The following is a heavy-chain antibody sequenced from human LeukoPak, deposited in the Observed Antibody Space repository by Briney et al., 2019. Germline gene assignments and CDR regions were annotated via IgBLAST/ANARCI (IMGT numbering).Heavy chain of an antibody. CDR3: ATEGRRDSGYGGVVY. CDR1: GYTLTELS. CDR2: FDPEDGET. V-gene: IGHV1-24*01. Sequence: GASVKVSCKVSGYTLTELSMHWVRQAPGKGLEWMGGFDPEDGETIYAQKFQGRVTMNEDTSTDTAYMELSSLRSEDTAVYYCATEGRRDSGYGGVVYWGQGTLVTVSS. D-gene: IGHD5-12*01. J-gene: IGHJ4*02.